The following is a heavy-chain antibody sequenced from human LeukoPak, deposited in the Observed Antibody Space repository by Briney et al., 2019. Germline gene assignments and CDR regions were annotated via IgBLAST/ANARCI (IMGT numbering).Heavy chain of an antibody. CDR2: INPSGGST. Sequence: ASVKVSCKASGYTFTGYYMHWVRQAPGQGLEWMGWINPSGGSTSYAQKFQGRVTMTRDASTSTVYMELSSLRSEDTAVYYCAREGVVVIKRLGFDYWGQGTLVTVSS. J-gene: IGHJ4*02. V-gene: IGHV1-46*01. D-gene: IGHD3-22*01. CDR3: AREGVVVIKRLGFDY. CDR1: GYTFTGYY.